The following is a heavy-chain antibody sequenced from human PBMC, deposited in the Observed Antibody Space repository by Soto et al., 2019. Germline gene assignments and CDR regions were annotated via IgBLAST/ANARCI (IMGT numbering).Heavy chain of an antibody. CDR1: GGSISSGGYY. Sequence: SETLSLTCTVSGGSISSGGYYWSWIRQHPGKGLEWIGYIYYSGSTYYDPSLKSRVTISVDTSKNQFSLKLSSVTAADTAVYYCVRSFGVAAAGPFDYWGQGTLVTVSS. CDR2: IYYSGST. CDR3: VRSFGVAAAGPFDY. V-gene: IGHV4-31*03. J-gene: IGHJ4*02. D-gene: IGHD6-13*01.